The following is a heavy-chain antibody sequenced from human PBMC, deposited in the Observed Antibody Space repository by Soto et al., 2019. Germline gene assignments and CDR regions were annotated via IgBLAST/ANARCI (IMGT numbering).Heavy chain of an antibody. CDR3: ATAPTNGYYDILTGYWTLDY. CDR1: GFTFSSYA. D-gene: IGHD3-9*01. CDR2: ISGSGGST. J-gene: IGHJ4*02. Sequence: GSLRLSCAASGFTFSSYAMSWVRQAPGKGLEWVSAISGSGGSTYYADSVKGRFTISRDNSKNTLYLQMNSLRAEDTAVYYCATAPTNGYYDILTGYWTLDYWGQGTLVTVSS. V-gene: IGHV3-23*01.